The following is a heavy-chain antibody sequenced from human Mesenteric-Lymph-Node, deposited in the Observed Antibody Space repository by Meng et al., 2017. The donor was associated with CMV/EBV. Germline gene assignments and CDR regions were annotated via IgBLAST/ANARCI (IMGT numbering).Heavy chain of an antibody. CDR2: IYSDAIST. J-gene: IGHJ3*02. D-gene: IGHD3-22*01. Sequence: GGSLRLSCAASGFSFSDYWMHWVRQVPGKGLVWVSRIYSDAISTNYADSVKGRFTISRDNAKNTLYLQTNSLRAEDTAVYYCARAYYYDSSGYYLREDAFDIWGQGTMVTVSS. V-gene: IGHV3-74*01. CDR3: ARAYYYDSSGYYLREDAFDI. CDR1: GFSFSDYW.